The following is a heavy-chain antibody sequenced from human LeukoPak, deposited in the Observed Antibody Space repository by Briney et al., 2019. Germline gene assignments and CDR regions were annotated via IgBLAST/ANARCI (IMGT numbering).Heavy chain of an antibody. Sequence: PSETLSLTCTVSGGSISRCYWIWMPQPAGKGLEGIGRIYTSGSTNYNPSLKSRVTMSVDTSKNQFSLELSPVTAADTAGDFFSRDSGWYLFWLDPWRGGTLVSVSS. CDR2: IYTSGST. J-gene: IGHJ5*02. CDR3: SRDSGWYLFWLDP. CDR1: GGSISRCY. V-gene: IGHV4-4*07. D-gene: IGHD6-19*01.